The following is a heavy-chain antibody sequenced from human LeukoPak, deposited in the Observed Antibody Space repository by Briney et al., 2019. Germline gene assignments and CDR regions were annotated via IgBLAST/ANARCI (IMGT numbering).Heavy chain of an antibody. D-gene: IGHD5-12*01. CDR3: ARSFSGFSGAGYTL. Sequence: GGSLRLSCAASGFTFSAYAMHWVRQAPGKGLEWVALISYDGSNIYYADSVKGRFTISRDDSKNTVYLQMDSLRAADTAVYYCARSFSGFSGAGYTLWGQGTLVTVSS. CDR1: GFTFSAYA. CDR2: ISYDGSNI. J-gene: IGHJ4*02. V-gene: IGHV3-33*01.